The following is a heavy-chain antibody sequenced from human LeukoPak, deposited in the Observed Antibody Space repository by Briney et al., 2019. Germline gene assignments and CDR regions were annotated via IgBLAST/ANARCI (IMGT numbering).Heavy chain of an antibody. Sequence: PGGSLRLSXAASGFTFSNAWMSWVRQAPGKGLEWVGRIKSKTDGGTTDYAAPVKGRFTISRDDSKNTLYLQMNSLKTEDTAVYYCPTRRLDTAMVKYYFDYWGQGTLVTVSS. CDR2: IKSKTDGGTT. CDR1: GFTFSNAW. V-gene: IGHV3-15*01. D-gene: IGHD5-18*01. J-gene: IGHJ4*02. CDR3: PTRRLDTAMVKYYFDY.